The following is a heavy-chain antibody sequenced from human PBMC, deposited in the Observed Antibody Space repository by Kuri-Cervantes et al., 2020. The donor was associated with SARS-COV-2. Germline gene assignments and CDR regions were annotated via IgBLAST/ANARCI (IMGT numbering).Heavy chain of an antibody. Sequence: ASVKVSCKASGYTFTSYYMHWVRQAPGQGLEWMGWINPNSGGTNYAQKFQGWVTMTRDTSISTAYMELSSLRSEDTAVYYCARGRLSSDYFDYWGQGTLVTVSS. CDR1: GYTFTSYY. V-gene: IGHV1-2*04. J-gene: IGHJ4*02. CDR3: ARGRLSSDYFDY. CDR2: INPNSGGT. D-gene: IGHD6-6*01.